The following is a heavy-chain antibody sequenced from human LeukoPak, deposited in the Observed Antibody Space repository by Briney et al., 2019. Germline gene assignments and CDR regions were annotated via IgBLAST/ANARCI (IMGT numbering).Heavy chain of an antibody. D-gene: IGHD1-1*01. Sequence: GGSLRLSCASSGFTFNNYAMTWVRQAPGKGLEWVSSITASGGSTYCADSVKGRFTISRDNSKNTLYLQMSSLRAEDTAVYYCARDYPTSGIVTIFDYWGQGTLGTVSS. V-gene: IGHV3-23*01. J-gene: IGHJ4*02. CDR1: GFTFNNYA. CDR3: ARDYPTSGIVTIFDY. CDR2: ITASGGST.